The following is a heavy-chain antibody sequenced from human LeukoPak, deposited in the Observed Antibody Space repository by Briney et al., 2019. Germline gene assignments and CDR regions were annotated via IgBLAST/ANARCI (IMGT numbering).Heavy chain of an antibody. D-gene: IGHD3-16*02. CDR2: ISSSSSYI. Sequence: GGSLRLSCAASGFTFSSYSMNWVRQAPGKGLEWVSSISSSSSYIYYADSVKDRFTISRDNAKNSLYLQMNSLRAEDTAVYYCARAPPQNVWGSYRYTGRGYFDYWGQGTLVTVSS. V-gene: IGHV3-21*01. CDR3: ARAPPQNVWGSYRYTGRGYFDY. J-gene: IGHJ4*02. CDR1: GFTFSSYS.